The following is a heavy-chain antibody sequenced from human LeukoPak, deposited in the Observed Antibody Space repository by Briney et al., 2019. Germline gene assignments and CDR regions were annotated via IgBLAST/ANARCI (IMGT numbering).Heavy chain of an antibody. CDR2: IYSGGST. D-gene: IGHD3-16*01. Sequence: GGSLRLSCAASGFTVSSNYMSWVRQAPGKGLEWVSVIYSGGSTYYADSVKGRFTISRDNSKNTLYLQMNSLRAEDTAVYYCARALIYDYIWGSYRYYFDYWGQGTLVTVPS. V-gene: IGHV3-53*01. CDR1: GFTVSSNY. J-gene: IGHJ4*02. CDR3: ARALIYDYIWGSYRYYFDY.